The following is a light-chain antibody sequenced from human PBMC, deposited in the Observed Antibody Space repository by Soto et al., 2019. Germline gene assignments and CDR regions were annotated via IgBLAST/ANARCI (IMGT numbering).Light chain of an antibody. V-gene: IGLV2-23*01. CDR2: EGS. CDR3: CSYAGSSTLYV. J-gene: IGLJ1*01. Sequence: QSALTQPASVSGSPGQSITISCTGTSSDVGSDNLVSWYQQHPGKATKLMIYEGSKRPSGVSNRFSGSKSGNTASLTISGLQAEDEADYYCCSYAGSSTLYVFGTGTKVTVL. CDR1: SSDVGSDNL.